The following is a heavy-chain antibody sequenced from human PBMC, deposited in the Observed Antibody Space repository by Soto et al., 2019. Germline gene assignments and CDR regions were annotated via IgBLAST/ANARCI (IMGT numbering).Heavy chain of an antibody. D-gene: IGHD3-3*01. CDR3: ASSFYDFWSGQSDAFDI. V-gene: IGHV3-11*01. CDR2: ISSSGSTI. CDR1: GFTFSDYY. J-gene: IGHJ3*02. Sequence: PGGSLRLSCAASGFTFSDYYMSWIRQAPGKGLEWVSYISSSGSTIYYADSVKGRFTISRDNAKNSLYLQMNSLRAEDTAVYYCASSFYDFWSGQSDAFDIWGQGTMVTVSS.